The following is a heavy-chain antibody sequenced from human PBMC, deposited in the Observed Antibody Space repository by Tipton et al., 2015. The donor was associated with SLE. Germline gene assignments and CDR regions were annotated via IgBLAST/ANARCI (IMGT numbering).Heavy chain of an antibody. V-gene: IGHV1-69*05. J-gene: IGHJ4*02. CDR3: AALTYYYGSGSYWSFDY. CDR1: GGTFSSYA. CDR2: IIPIFGTA. Sequence: QSGAEVKEPGSSVKVSCKASGGTFSSYAISWVRQAPGQGLEWMGGIIPIFGTANYAQKFQGRVTITTDESTSTAYMELSSLRSEDTAVYYCAALTYYYGSGSYWSFDYWGQGTLVTVSS. D-gene: IGHD3-10*01.